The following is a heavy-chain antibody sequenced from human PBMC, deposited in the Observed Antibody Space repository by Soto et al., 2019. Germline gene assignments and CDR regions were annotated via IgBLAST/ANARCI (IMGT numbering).Heavy chain of an antibody. CDR2: IIPIFTTT. Sequence: QVHLVQSGAEVKKPGSSVKVSCKASGGTFSNHAINWVRQAPGQGLEWMGRIIPIFTTTNYAQKFQGSVTIPADESTITAYMELSSLKHDDTAVYYCAREVAADGTFREDVFDIWGQGTLVTVSS. J-gene: IGHJ3*02. CDR1: GGTFSNHA. D-gene: IGHD6-13*01. CDR3: AREVAADGTFREDVFDI. V-gene: IGHV1-69*12.